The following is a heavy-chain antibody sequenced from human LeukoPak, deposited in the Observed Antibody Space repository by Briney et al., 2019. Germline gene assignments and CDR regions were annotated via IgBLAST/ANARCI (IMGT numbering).Heavy chain of an antibody. Sequence: ASVKVSCKASGYTFTIYGISWVRQAPGQGLEWMGWISAYNGNTNYAQKLQGRVTMTTDTSTSTAYMELRSLRSDDTAVYYCARDSGNYYYGSGSYSPFDYWGQGTLVTVSS. CDR2: ISAYNGNT. CDR1: GYTFTIYG. D-gene: IGHD3-10*01. CDR3: ARDSGNYYYGSGSYSPFDY. V-gene: IGHV1-18*01. J-gene: IGHJ4*02.